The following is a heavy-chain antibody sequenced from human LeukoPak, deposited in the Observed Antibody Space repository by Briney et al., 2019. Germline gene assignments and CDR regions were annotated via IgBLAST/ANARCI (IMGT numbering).Heavy chain of an antibody. D-gene: IGHD2-21*01. Sequence: GGSLRLSCAASGFTFSNYTMNWVRQAPGKGLEWVSLISSRSSYIYYADAVKGRFTISRDNAKSSLYLRMNSLKAEDTAVYYCARGVTSAYQIAYFDYWGQGTLVTVSS. CDR1: GFTFSNYT. V-gene: IGHV3-21*04. J-gene: IGHJ4*02. CDR3: ARGVTSAYQIAYFDY. CDR2: ISSRSSYI.